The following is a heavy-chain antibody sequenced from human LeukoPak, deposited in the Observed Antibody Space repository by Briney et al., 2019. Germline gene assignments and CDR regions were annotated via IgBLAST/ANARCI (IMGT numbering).Heavy chain of an antibody. CDR3: AKGAWATRLDS. CDR2: IYFSGST. D-gene: IGHD5-12*01. CDR1: GGSISSYY. V-gene: IGHV4-59*01. Sequence: PSETLSLTCTVSGGSISSYYWSWIRQPPGKGLEWIGYIYFSGSTNYNPSLKSRVAISVDTSRNQFSLQLSSVTAADTAVYFCAKGAWATRLDSWGQGTLVTVSP. J-gene: IGHJ4*02.